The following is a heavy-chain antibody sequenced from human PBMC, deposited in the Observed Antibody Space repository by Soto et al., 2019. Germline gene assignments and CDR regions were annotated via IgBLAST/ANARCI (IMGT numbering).Heavy chain of an antibody. CDR1: GDSFSAFY. Sequence: QVQLVQSGAEVKKPGASVKVSCKTSGDSFSAFYLHWVRQAPGQGLEWLGWINPNGGATKYAQKFRGRVAMTSDTSIRTAYLELSSLRSDDTAIYYCARESGGATATLDYYYFYMYVWGKGTTVTVSS. CDR3: ARESGGATATLDYYYFYMYV. D-gene: IGHD5-12*01. J-gene: IGHJ6*03. V-gene: IGHV1-2*02. CDR2: INPNGGAT.